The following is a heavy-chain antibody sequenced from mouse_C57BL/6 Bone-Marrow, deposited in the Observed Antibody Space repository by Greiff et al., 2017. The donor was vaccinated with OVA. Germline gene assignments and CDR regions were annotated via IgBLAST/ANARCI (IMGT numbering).Heavy chain of an antibody. Sequence: QVQLQQSGAELVRPGASVTLSCKASGYTFTDYEMHWVKQTPVHGLEWIGAIDPETGGTAYNQKFKGKAILTADKSSSTAYMELRSLTSEDSAVYYCTRYYGYLFDYWGQGTTLTVSS. CDR3: TRYYGYLFDY. J-gene: IGHJ2*01. V-gene: IGHV1-15*01. CDR1: GYTFTDYE. D-gene: IGHD2-3*01. CDR2: IDPETGGT.